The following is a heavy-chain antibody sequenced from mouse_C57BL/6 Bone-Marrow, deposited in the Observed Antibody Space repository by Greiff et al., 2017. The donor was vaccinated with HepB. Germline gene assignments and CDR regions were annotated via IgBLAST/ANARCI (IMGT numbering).Heavy chain of an antibody. CDR1: GYSFTGYY. J-gene: IGHJ2*01. CDR3: ARFAD. CDR2: INPSTGGT. V-gene: IGHV1-42*01. Sequence: EVKLMESGPELVKPGASVKISCKASGYSFTGYYMNWVKQSPEKSLEWIGEINPSTGGTTYNQKFKAKATLTVDKSSSTAYMQLKSLTSEDSAVYYCARFADWGQGTTLTVSS.